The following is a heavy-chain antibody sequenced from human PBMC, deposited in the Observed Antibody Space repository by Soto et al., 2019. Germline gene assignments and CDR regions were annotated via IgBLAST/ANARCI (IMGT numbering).Heavy chain of an antibody. D-gene: IGHD4-4*01. Sequence: GASVKVSCKASGYPFSDNQIHWLRRVPGQGLEWMGRINPKSDDTNYAQKFQGRVTMTRDTSIDTAYLELTGLTSDDTATYYCARKHSLDYIRWGLDPWGQGTLVTVSS. V-gene: IGHV1-2*02. CDR1: GYPFSDNQ. CDR3: ARKHSLDYIRWGLDP. J-gene: IGHJ5*02. CDR2: INPKSDDT.